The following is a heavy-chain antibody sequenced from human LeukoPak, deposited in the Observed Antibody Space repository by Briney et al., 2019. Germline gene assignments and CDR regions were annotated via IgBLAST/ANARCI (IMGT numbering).Heavy chain of an antibody. CDR3: ARAPYASDIGDAFDI. V-gene: IGHV4-34*01. CDR2: INHSGST. D-gene: IGHD5-12*01. Sequence: SETLSLTCAVYGGSFSGYYWGWIRQPPGKGLEWIGEINHSGSTNYNPSLKSRVTISVDTSKNQFSLKLSSVTAADTAVYYCARAPYASDIGDAFDIWGQGTMVTVSS. J-gene: IGHJ3*02. CDR1: GGSFSGYY.